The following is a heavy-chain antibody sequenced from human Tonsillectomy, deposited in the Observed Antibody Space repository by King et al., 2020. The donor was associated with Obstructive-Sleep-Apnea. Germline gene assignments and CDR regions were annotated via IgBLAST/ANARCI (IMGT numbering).Heavy chain of an antibody. Sequence: QLVQSGGGVVQPGRSLRLSCAASGFSFISFGMHWVRQAPGKGLEWVAVIWHDGSNKYYADAVKGRFTISRDNSKNTLYLQMNSLRAEDTAVYYCAKEFYGSARYFDYWGQGTLVTVSS. CDR2: IWHDGSNK. J-gene: IGHJ4*02. CDR1: GFSFISFG. D-gene: IGHD3-10*01. V-gene: IGHV3-33*06. CDR3: AKEFYGSARYFDY.